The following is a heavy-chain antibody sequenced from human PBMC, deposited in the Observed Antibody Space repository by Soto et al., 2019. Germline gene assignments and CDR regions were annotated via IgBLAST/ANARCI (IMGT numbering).Heavy chain of an antibody. CDR3: AEHPPRVYHSVRAV. CDR1: GGTFSSYA. CDR2: IIPIFGTA. J-gene: IGHJ6*04. D-gene: IGHD2-15*01. Sequence: SVKVSCKASGGTFSSYAISWVRQAPGQGLEWMGGIIPIFGTANYAQKFQGRVTITADESTSTAYMELSSLRSEDTAVYYCAEHPPRVYHSVRAVGGNGTTVPVSS. V-gene: IGHV1-69*13.